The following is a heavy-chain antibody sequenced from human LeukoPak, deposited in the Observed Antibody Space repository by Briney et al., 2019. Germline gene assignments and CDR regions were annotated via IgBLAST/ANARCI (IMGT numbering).Heavy chain of an antibody. D-gene: IGHD1-26*01. CDR3: ACVSRGSYSADDAFDI. V-gene: IGHV4-59*01. Sequence: SETLSLTCTVPGGSISSYYWSWIRQPPGKGLEWIGYIYYSGSTNYNPSLKSRVTISVGTSKNQFSLKLSSVTAADTAVYYCACVSRGSYSADDAFDIWGQGTMVTVSS. CDR1: GGSISSYY. CDR2: IYYSGST. J-gene: IGHJ3*02.